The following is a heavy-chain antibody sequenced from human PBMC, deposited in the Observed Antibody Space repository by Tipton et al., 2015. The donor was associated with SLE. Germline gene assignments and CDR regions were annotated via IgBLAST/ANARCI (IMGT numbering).Heavy chain of an antibody. D-gene: IGHD6-13*01. CDR3: AGAVGTAAGLRYY. V-gene: IGHV4-34*01. Sequence: LRLSCAVSGSSIPSGVYWTWIRQPPGQGLEWIGEIHQSGSTNYNPSLKSRLIMSVDASKNQFSLNLSSVTAADAAIYSCAGAVGTAAGLRYYWGQGTLVTLSS. J-gene: IGHJ4*02. CDR1: GSSIPSGVY. CDR2: IHQSGST.